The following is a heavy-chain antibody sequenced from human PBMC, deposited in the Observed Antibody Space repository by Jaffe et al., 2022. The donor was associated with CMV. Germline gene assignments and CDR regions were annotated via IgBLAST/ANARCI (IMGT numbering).Heavy chain of an antibody. V-gene: IGHV1-8*01. J-gene: IGHJ3*02. CDR3: ARGPTPFWSGYPGKGFGAFDI. Sequence: QVQLVQSGAEVKKPGASVKVSCKASGYTFTSYDINWVRQATGQGLEWMGWMNPNSGNTGYAQKFQGRVTMTRNTSISTAYMELSSLRSEDTAVYYCARGPTPFWSGYPGKGFGAFDIWGQGTMVTVSS. CDR2: MNPNSGNT. D-gene: IGHD3-3*01. CDR1: GYTFTSYD.